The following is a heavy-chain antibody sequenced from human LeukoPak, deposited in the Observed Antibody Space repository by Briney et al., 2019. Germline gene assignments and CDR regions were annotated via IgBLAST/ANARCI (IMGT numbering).Heavy chain of an antibody. D-gene: IGHD3-9*01. CDR1: GFTFSSYG. Sequence: GGSLRLSCAASGFTFSSYGMHWVRQAPGKGLEWVAVISYDGSNKYYADSVKGRFTISRDNSKNTLYLQMNSLRAEDTAVYYCAKEEHYDILTGYSFDYWGQGTLVTVSS. CDR3: AKEEHYDILTGYSFDY. V-gene: IGHV3-30*18. J-gene: IGHJ4*02. CDR2: ISYDGSNK.